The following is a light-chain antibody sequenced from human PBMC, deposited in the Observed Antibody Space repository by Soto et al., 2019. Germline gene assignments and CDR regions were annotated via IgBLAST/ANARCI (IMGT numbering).Light chain of an antibody. Sequence: EVVMTQSPATLSSSPGGGATLACRASQSVSSDLAWYQQKPGQAPRLLMYGASSRAIGIPGRFSGSGSGTEFTLNISSLQSEDFAIYYCQQYNNWRPITFGQGTRLEIK. CDR3: QQYNNWRPIT. J-gene: IGKJ5*01. CDR2: GAS. V-gene: IGKV3-15*01. CDR1: QSVSSD.